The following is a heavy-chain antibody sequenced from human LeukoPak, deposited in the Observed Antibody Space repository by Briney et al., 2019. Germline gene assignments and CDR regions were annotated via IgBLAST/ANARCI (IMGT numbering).Heavy chain of an antibody. CDR3: ARDSSSWYSYWFDP. CDR2: IKQDGSEK. D-gene: IGHD6-13*01. Sequence: GGSLRLSCAASGFTFSSYWMSWVRQAPGKGLEWVANIKQDGSEKYYVDSVKGRFTISRDNAKNSLYLQMNSLRAEDTAVYYCARDSSSWYSYWFDPWGQGTLVTVSS. V-gene: IGHV3-7*01. CDR1: GFTFSSYW. J-gene: IGHJ5*02.